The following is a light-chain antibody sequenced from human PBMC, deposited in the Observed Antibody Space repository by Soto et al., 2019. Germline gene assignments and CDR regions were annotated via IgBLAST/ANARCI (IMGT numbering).Light chain of an antibody. J-gene: IGLJ1*01. Sequence: SALTQPASVSGAPGQRVTISCTGSSSNIGAGYDVQWYQQLPGTTPKLLIYGNTNRPSGVPDRFSGSKSGTSASLAITGLQAEDEADYYCQSYDSSLSGYVFGTGTKVTVL. CDR2: GNT. CDR1: SSNIGAGYD. CDR3: QSYDSSLSGYV. V-gene: IGLV1-40*01.